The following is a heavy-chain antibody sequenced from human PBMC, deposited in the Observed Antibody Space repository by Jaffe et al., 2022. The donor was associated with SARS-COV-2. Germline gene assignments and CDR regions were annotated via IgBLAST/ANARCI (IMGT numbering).Heavy chain of an antibody. Sequence: EVQLVESGGGLVQPGGSLRLSCAASGFTFSDHYMDWVRQAPGKGLEWVGRIRNKPNRYTTEYAASVKGRFTISRDDSENSLYLQMNSLETGDTALYYCTRGASAIYSGYYHALDVWGQGIMVTVSS. J-gene: IGHJ6*02. CDR3: TRGASAIYSGYYHALDV. D-gene: IGHD1-26*01. V-gene: IGHV3-72*01. CDR1: GFTFSDHY. CDR2: IRNKPNRYTT.